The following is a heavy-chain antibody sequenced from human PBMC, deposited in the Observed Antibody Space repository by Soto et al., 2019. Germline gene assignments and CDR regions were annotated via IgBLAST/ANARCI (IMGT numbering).Heavy chain of an antibody. D-gene: IGHD3-10*01. V-gene: IGHV1-46*01. J-gene: IGHJ6*02. CDR3: ARDHTHEELLWFGEPTQELYYYYYGMDV. Sequence: ASVKVSCKASGGTFSSYAISWVRQAPGQGLEWMGGINPSGGSTSYAQKFQGRVTMTRDTSTSTVYMELSSLRSEDTAVYYCARDHTHEELLWFGEPTQELYYYYYGMDVWGQGTTVTVSS. CDR2: INPSGGST. CDR1: GGTFSSYA.